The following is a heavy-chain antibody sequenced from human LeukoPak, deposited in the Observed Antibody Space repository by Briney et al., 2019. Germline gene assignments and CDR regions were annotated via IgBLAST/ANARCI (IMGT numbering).Heavy chain of an antibody. CDR1: GGSISSGGYY. D-gene: IGHD3-9*01. J-gene: IGHJ4*02. V-gene: IGHV4-30-2*01. CDR3: ARGGYDILTGRYDYFDY. CDR2: IYHSGST. Sequence: SETLSLTCTVSGGSISSGGYYWSWIRQPPGKGLEWIGYIYHSGSTYYNPSLKSRVTISVDRSKNQFSLKLSTVTAADTAVYYCARGGYDILTGRYDYFDYWGQGTLVTVSS.